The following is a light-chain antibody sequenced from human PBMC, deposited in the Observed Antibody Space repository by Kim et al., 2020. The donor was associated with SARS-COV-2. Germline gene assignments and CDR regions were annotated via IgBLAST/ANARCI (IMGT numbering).Light chain of an antibody. CDR1: RSNIGNNP. CDR2: DNG. J-gene: IGLJ3*02. V-gene: IGLV1-51*01. CDR3: ATWDSSLSVGV. Sequence: QSVLTQPPSVSAAPGHKVTISCSGSRSNIGNNPVSWYQQFPGTAPRLITYDNGKRPSGIPDRFSSSKSGTSATLGITGLRTGDEADYYCATWDSSLSVGVFGGGTKVTAL.